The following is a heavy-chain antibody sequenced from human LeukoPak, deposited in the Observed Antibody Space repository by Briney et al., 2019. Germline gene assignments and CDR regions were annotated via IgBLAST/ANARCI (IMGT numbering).Heavy chain of an antibody. CDR1: GFTFSSYS. D-gene: IGHD1-26*01. Sequence: GGSLRLSCAASGFTFSSYSMNWVRQAPGKGLEWVSSISSSSYIYYADSVKGRFTISRDNAKNSLYLQMNSLRAEDTAVYYCARFAIVGADFDYWGQGTLVNVSS. CDR3: ARFAIVGADFDY. V-gene: IGHV3-21*01. J-gene: IGHJ4*02. CDR2: ISSSSYI.